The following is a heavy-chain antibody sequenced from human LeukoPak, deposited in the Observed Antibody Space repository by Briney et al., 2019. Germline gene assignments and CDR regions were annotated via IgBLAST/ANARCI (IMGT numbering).Heavy chain of an antibody. CDR2: ISGSGGST. CDR1: RFTFSSYG. D-gene: IGHD5-18*01. CDR3: ARGVTLDY. Sequence: GGSLRLSCSASRFTFSSYGMTWVRQAPGKGLEWVSAISGSGGSTYYADSVKGRFTISRDNSKNTLYLQMNSLRAEDTAVYYCARGVTLDYWGQGTLVTVSS. V-gene: IGHV3-23*01. J-gene: IGHJ4*02.